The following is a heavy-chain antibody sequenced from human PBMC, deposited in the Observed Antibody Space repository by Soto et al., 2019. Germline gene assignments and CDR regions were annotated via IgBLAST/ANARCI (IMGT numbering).Heavy chain of an antibody. CDR2: ISYDGSNK. CDR3: ATPPPGYGDYWGMDV. D-gene: IGHD4-17*01. V-gene: IGHV3-30-3*01. J-gene: IGHJ6*02. CDR1: GFTFSSYA. Sequence: QVQLVESGGGVVQPGRSLRLSCAASGFTFSSYAMHWVRQAPGKGLEWVAVISYDGSNKYYADSVKGRFTISRDNSKNTLYLQMNILRAEDTAVYYCATPPPGYGDYWGMDVWGQGTTVTVSS.